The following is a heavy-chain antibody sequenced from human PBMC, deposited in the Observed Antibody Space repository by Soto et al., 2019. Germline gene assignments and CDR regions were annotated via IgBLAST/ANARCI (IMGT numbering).Heavy chain of an antibody. J-gene: IGHJ4*02. CDR2: ITRDGYNK. CDR1: GFIFKNYA. D-gene: IGHD6-6*01. V-gene: IGHV3-30*04. Sequence: PRGSLRLSCAVSGFIFKNYALNWVRQAPGRGLEWVASITRDGYNKYYADSVKGRFTISRDNSKNTLSPQMTGLRVEDLSVYYCTKGSGGSSSVGMDYWGPGTLVTVSS. CDR3: TKGSGGSSSVGMDY.